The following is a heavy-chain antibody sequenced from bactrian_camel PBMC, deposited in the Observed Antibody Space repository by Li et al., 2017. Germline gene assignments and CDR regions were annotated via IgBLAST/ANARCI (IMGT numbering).Heavy chain of an antibody. CDR1: GYIYSGNC. V-gene: IGHV3S54*01. Sequence: HVQLVESGGGSVQAGGSLRLSCAASGYIYSGNCFGWFRQAAGKEREGVAAIYTGDDMTYYGDSVKGRFTISQDNTKSILYLEMNGLKPEDTAMYYCAADRSSWCLGRFRRVENYSFEGQGTQVTVS. CDR2: IYTGDDMT. D-gene: IGHD6*01. J-gene: IGHJ4*01.